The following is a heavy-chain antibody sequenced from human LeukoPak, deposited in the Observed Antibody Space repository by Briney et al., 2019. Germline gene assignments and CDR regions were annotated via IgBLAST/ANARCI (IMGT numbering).Heavy chain of an antibody. CDR2: MNEYGTEK. J-gene: IGHJ4*02. V-gene: IGHV3-7*01. Sequence: GGSLTLSCAASGFTFSSYLMHWVRQAPGEGLEWVANMNEYGTEKYYVGSVRGRFTISRDNADKSLFLHMNSLRVKDKAVYRCVSVIYGSSVNVIDYWGPGTLVTVSS. CDR3: VSVIYGSSVNVIDY. D-gene: IGHD2-2*01. CDR1: GFTFSSYL.